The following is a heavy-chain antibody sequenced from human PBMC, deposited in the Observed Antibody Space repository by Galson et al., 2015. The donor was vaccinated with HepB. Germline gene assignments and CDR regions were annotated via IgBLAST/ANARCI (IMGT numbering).Heavy chain of an antibody. CDR1: GGSIRSGDQS. V-gene: IGHV4-30-2*01. Sequence: TLSLTCAVSGGSIRSGDQSWSWIRQPPGKGLEWIGYIYHSGNTYYSPSLKSRVTISVDKSNNQISLQMTSVTATDTAVYYCAGEGLTGTWAVWGQGTLVSVSA. CDR3: AGEGLTGTWAV. J-gene: IGHJ3*01. CDR2: IYHSGNT. D-gene: IGHD1-7*01.